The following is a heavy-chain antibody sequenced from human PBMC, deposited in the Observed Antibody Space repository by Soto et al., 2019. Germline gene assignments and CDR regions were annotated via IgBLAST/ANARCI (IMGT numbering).Heavy chain of an antibody. D-gene: IGHD1-26*01. CDR3: ARVGYSVVGATVY. Sequence: QVQLVQSGAEVKMPGASVKVSCKASGYTFTDYGINWVRQATGQGLEWMGWMNPKSGDTDYAQKFQGRVSMTRATSISTAYMELNSLKSEDTAVYYCARVGYSVVGATVYWGQGTLVTVSS. J-gene: IGHJ4*02. V-gene: IGHV1-8*01. CDR1: GYTFTDYG. CDR2: MNPKSGDT.